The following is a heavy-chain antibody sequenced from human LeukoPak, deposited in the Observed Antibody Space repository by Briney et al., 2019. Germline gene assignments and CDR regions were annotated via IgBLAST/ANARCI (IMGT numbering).Heavy chain of an antibody. CDR1: GFTFDDYA. J-gene: IGHJ4*02. D-gene: IGHD6-25*01. V-gene: IGHV3-9*01. Sequence: PGGSLRLSCAASGFTFDDYAMHWVRQAPGKGLEWVSGISWNSGSIGYADSVKGRFTTSRDNAKNSLYLQMNSLRAEDTALYYCAKGAAVDYWGQGTLVTVSS. CDR3: AKGAAVDY. CDR2: ISWNSGSI.